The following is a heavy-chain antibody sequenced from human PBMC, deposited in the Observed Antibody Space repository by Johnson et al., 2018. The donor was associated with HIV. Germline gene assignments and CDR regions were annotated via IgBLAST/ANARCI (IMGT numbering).Heavy chain of an antibody. Sequence: VQLVESGGGVVQPGRSLRLSCAASGFTFSSYAMHWVRQAPGKGLEWVAVISYDGSNKYYADSVKGRFTISRDNAKNSLYLQMNSLRVEDTALYYCARGGQGTMVTVSS. CDR1: GFTFSSYA. CDR2: ISYDGSNK. CDR3: AR. V-gene: IGHV3-30-3*01. J-gene: IGHJ3*01.